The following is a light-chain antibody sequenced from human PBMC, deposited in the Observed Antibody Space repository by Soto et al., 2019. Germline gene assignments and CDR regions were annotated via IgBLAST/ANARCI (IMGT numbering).Light chain of an antibody. CDR3: QQYVTSSPRT. V-gene: IGKV3-20*01. J-gene: IGKJ1*01. CDR1: QSVSSSY. Sequence: IVLAQSPGTLSLSPGERATLSCRAIQSVSSSYLAWYQQKPGQAPRLLMYGISRRATGIPDRFSGSGSGTDFTLTITRLEPEDFAVYYCQQYVTSSPRTFGQGTKVDIK. CDR2: GIS.